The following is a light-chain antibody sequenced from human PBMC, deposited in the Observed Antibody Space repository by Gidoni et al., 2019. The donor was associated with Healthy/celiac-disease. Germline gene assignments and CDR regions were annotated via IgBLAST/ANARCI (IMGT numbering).Light chain of an antibody. J-gene: IGLJ2*01. CDR2: DVS. CDR1: SSDVGGYNY. CDR3: SSYTSSSLVV. V-gene: IGLV2-14*03. Sequence: QSALTQPASVSGSPGQSITISCTGTSSDVGGYNYVSWSQQPPGKAPKLMIYDVSNRPSGVSNRFSGSKSGNTASLTISGLQAEDEADYYCSSYTSSSLVVFGGGTKLTVL.